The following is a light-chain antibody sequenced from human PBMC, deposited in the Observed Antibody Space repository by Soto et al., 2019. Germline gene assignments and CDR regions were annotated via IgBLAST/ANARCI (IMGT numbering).Light chain of an antibody. Sequence: IPMTQSPSSVSASVGDRVTITCRASQDISNYLAWYQQKPGKAPNLLIYTASSLQSGVPSKFSGSGSGTDFTLTISSLQPEDFATYYCQQTNSVPLTFGGGTKVEIK. CDR2: TAS. CDR3: QQTNSVPLT. V-gene: IGKV1-12*01. CDR1: QDISNY. J-gene: IGKJ4*01.